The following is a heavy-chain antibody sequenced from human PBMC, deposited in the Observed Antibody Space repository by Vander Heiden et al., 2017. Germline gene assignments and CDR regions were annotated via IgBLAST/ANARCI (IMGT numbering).Heavy chain of an antibody. D-gene: IGHD6-19*01. CDR3: ARGGAWLQPHFDN. Sequence: EVQLLESGRGLVQPGGSLRLSCVASRFTFRTYVITWVRQAPGQGLAWVSTIRGTYGNTYYADSVMGRFTISRDNSNNTFFLQMNSLRADDTAIYYCARGGAWLQPHFDNGGQGTLVTVSS. J-gene: IGHJ4*02. CDR1: RFTFRTYV. CDR2: IRGTYGNT. V-gene: IGHV3-23*01.